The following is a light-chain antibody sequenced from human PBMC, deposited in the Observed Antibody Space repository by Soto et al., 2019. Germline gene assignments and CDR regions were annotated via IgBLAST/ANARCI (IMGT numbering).Light chain of an antibody. V-gene: IGLV2-14*03. CDR1: SSDVGGYNS. J-gene: IGLJ1*01. CDR2: DVI. CDR3: SSSTSINTVV. Sequence: QSALTQPASVSGSPGQSITISCTGSSSDVGGYNSVSWYQQHPGKAPKLIIYDVINRPSGVSNRFSGSKSGNTASLTISGLQAEDEADYSCSSSTSINTVVFGTGTKLTVL.